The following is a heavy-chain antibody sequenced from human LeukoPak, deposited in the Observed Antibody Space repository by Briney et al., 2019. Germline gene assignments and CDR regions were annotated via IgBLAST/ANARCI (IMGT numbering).Heavy chain of an antibody. J-gene: IGHJ3*02. Sequence: PSETLSLTCTVSGGSISSYYWSWIRQPAGKGLEWIGRIYTSGSTNYNPSLKSRVTMSVDTSKNQFSLKLSSVTAADTAVYYCARAMVRGVIIVAFDIWGQGTMVTVSS. CDR2: IYTSGST. D-gene: IGHD3-10*01. CDR1: GGSISSYY. CDR3: ARAMVRGVIIVAFDI. V-gene: IGHV4-4*07.